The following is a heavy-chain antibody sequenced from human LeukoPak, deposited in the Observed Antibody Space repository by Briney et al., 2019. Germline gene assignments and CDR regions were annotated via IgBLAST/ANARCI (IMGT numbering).Heavy chain of an antibody. D-gene: IGHD6-13*01. CDR3: ARGGRVNRIAAAGTFDY. Sequence: ASVKVSCTASGYTFTIYGISWVRQAPGQGLEWMGWISAYNGNTNYAQKLQGRVTMTTDTSTSTAYMELRSLRSDDTAVYYCARGGRVNRIAAAGTFDYWGQGTLVTVSS. J-gene: IGHJ4*02. V-gene: IGHV1-18*01. CDR2: ISAYNGNT. CDR1: GYTFTIYG.